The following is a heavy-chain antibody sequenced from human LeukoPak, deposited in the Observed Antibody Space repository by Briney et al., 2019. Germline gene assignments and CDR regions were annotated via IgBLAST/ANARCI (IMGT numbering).Heavy chain of an antibody. J-gene: IGHJ4*02. V-gene: IGHV3-48*03. CDR1: GFTFSSYE. CDR2: ISSGGSTI. D-gene: IGHD2-15*01. CDR3: ARDLVLLH. Sequence: HPGGSLRLSCAASGFTFSSYEMNWVRQAPGKGLEWVSCISSGGSTIYYADSVKGRFTISRDNAKNSLLLQMNSLRAEDTAVYYCARDLVLLHWGQGTLATVSS.